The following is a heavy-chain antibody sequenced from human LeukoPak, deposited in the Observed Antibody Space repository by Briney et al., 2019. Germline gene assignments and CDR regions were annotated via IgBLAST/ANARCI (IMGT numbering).Heavy chain of an antibody. V-gene: IGHV1-2*02. J-gene: IGHJ4*02. Sequence: ASVKVSCKASGYTFTGYYMHWVRQAPGQGLEWMGWINPNSGGTNYAQKFQGRVTMTRDTSISTAYMELSRLRSDDTAVYYRAFRGSSGYYYFDYWGQGTLVTVSS. CDR2: INPNSGGT. D-gene: IGHD3-22*01. CDR3: AFRGSSGYYYFDY. CDR1: GYTFTGYY.